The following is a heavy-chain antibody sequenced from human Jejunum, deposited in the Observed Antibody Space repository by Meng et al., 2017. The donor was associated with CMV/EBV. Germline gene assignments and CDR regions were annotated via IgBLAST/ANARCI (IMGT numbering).Heavy chain of an antibody. D-gene: IGHD1-1*01. CDR3: ATSTATTSNFGRVWNS. CDR1: YDFSDYG. Sequence: YDFSDYGISWVRQAPGQGLEWIGWVSSYTDNTKYAPKFQGRLTIIADRSTSTAYMELTSLRSDDTAVYYCATSTATTSNFGRVWNSWGQGTEVTVSS. J-gene: IGHJ4*02. CDR2: VSSYTDNT. V-gene: IGHV1-18*01.